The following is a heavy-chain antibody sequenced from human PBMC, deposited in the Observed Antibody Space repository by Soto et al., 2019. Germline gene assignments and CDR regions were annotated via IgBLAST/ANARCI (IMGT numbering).Heavy chain of an antibody. CDR3: ARVEVAGGRCFDH. CDR2: INDGGGST. CDR1: GFTFRNYW. V-gene: IGHV3-74*01. Sequence: EVQLVESGGGLVQPGGSLRLSCAASGFTFRNYWMHWVRQAPGEGLXXVSRINDGGGSTNYADSVQGRFTISRDNAANTLYLQMNNLRAEDTAVYYCARVEVAGGRCFDHWGQGALVTVSS. J-gene: IGHJ4*02. D-gene: IGHD6-19*01.